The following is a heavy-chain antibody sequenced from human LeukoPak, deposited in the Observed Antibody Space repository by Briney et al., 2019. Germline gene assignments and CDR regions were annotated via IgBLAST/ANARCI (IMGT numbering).Heavy chain of an antibody. CDR2: INPSGGST. CDR1: GYTFTSYY. V-gene: IGHV1-46*01. CDR3: ARDRVNYYDSSGYLDY. D-gene: IGHD3-22*01. Sequence: GASVKVSCKASGYTFTSYYMHWVRQAPGQGLEWMGIINPSGGSTSYAQKFQGRVTMTRDTSTSTVYMELSSLRSEDTAVYYCARDRVNYYDSSGYLDYWGQGTLVTVSS. J-gene: IGHJ4*02.